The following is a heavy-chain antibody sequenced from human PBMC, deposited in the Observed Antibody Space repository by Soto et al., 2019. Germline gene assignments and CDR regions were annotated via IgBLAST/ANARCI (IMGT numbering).Heavy chain of an antibody. Sequence: GGSLRLSCAASGFTFSSSTMNWVRQAPGKGLEWVSSISSSSSYIYYADSVKGRFTISRDNSKNTLYLQMNSLRAEDTAVYYCARDPIVVVISYAFDIWGQGTMVTVSS. J-gene: IGHJ3*02. CDR3: ARDPIVVVISYAFDI. CDR2: ISSSSSYI. CDR1: GFTFSSST. D-gene: IGHD3-22*01. V-gene: IGHV3-21*01.